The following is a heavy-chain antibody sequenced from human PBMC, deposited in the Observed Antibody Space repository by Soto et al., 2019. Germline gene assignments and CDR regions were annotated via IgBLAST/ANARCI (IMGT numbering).Heavy chain of an antibody. CDR1: GFTFGDYA. Sequence: PWGSLRLSCTASGFTFGDYAMNWFRQAPGKGLEWVGFIRSKAYGGTTENAASVKGRFTISRDDSKSIAYLQMNSLKTEDTAVYYCTRDHRHLDYWGQGTLVTVSS. CDR2: IRSKAYGGTT. CDR3: TRDHRHLDY. J-gene: IGHJ4*02. V-gene: IGHV3-49*03.